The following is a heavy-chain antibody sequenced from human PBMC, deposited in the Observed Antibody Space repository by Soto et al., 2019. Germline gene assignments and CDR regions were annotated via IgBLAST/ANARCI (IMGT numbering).Heavy chain of an antibody. Sequence: GEPLKISCKRSAYTFINYWIGWARQMPGKVLEWMGIIFPGDSDTRYSPSFQGQVTISADKSVSTAYLQRSSLKASATAMYYCARRGSANWFDPWGQGTLVTVSS. CDR2: IFPGDSDT. J-gene: IGHJ5*02. D-gene: IGHD5-12*01. V-gene: IGHV5-51*01. CDR1: AYTFINYW. CDR3: ARRGSANWFDP.